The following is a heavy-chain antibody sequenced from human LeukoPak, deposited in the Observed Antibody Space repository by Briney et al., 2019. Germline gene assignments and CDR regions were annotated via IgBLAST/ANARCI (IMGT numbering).Heavy chain of an antibody. CDR3: ATGEYSSSSDDY. Sequence: ASVKVSCKASGYTFTGYYMHWVRQAPGQGLEWMGRINPNSGGTNYAQKFQGRVTMTRDTSISTAYMELSRLRSDDTAVYYCATGEYSSSSDDYWGQGTLVTVSS. J-gene: IGHJ4*02. CDR2: INPNSGGT. CDR1: GYTFTGYY. D-gene: IGHD6-6*01. V-gene: IGHV1-2*06.